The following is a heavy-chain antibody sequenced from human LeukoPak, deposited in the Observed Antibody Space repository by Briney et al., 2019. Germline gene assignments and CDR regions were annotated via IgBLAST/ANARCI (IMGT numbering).Heavy chain of an antibody. CDR1: GGSITSGGYY. CDR3: ARHPDIVVVPAAFDY. D-gene: IGHD2-2*01. J-gene: IGHJ4*02. Sequence: SETLSLTCTVSGGSITSGGYYWTWIRQHPEKGLEWIGYIYHSGRILYNPSLKSRVTISVDTSKNQFSLKLSSVTAADTAVYYCARHPDIVVVPAAFDYWGQGTLVTVSS. CDR2: IYHSGRI. V-gene: IGHV4-39*01.